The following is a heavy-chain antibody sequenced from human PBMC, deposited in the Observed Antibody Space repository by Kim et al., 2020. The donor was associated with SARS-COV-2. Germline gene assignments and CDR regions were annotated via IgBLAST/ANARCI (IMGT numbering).Heavy chain of an antibody. D-gene: IGHD1-20*01. Sequence: SETLSLTCTVSGGSISSGGYYWSWIRQHPGKGLEWIGYIYYSGSTYYNPSLKSRVTISVHTSKNQFSLKLSSVTAADTAVYYCARQHPNWNNPNYGMDVWGQGTTVTVSS. CDR3: ARQHPNWNNPNYGMDV. V-gene: IGHV4-31*03. CDR1: GGSISSGGYY. CDR2: IYYSGST. J-gene: IGHJ6*02.